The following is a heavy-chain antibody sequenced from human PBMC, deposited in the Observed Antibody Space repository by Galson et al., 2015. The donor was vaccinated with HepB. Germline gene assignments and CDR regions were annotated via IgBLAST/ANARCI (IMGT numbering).Heavy chain of an antibody. V-gene: IGHV3-11*01. CDR3: ARTPDSGAWNYWHFDL. Sequence: SLRLSCAASGFTFSDYYMNWIRQPPGKGLEWLSYITSTGGTIFYADSVKGRFTISRDNAKNSLYLQMNNLRAEDTAVYYCARTPDSGAWNYWHFDLWGRGTLVTVSS. D-gene: IGHD3-22*01. J-gene: IGHJ2*01. CDR2: ITSTGGTI. CDR1: GFTFSDYY.